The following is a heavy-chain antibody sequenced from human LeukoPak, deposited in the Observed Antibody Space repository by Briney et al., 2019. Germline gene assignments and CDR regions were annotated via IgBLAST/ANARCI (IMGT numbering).Heavy chain of an antibody. CDR3: AVRGYYYDSSGPSDAFDI. Sequence: ASVKVSCKASGYTFTSYDINWVRQATGQGLEWMGWMNPNSGNTGYAQKFQGRVTMTRNTSISTAYMELSRLRSEDTAVYYCAVRGYYYDSSGPSDAFDIWGQGTMVTVSS. V-gene: IGHV1-8*01. J-gene: IGHJ3*02. CDR2: MNPNSGNT. CDR1: GYTFTSYD. D-gene: IGHD3-22*01.